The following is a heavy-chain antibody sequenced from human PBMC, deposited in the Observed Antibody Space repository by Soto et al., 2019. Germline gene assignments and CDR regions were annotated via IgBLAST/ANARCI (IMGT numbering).Heavy chain of an antibody. V-gene: IGHV3-66*01. CDR1: GITVSNNY. D-gene: IGHD6-19*01. CDR3: GTASHSAWRCDN. CDR2: MYSDGTT. Sequence: EVQLVESGGGLVQAGGSLRLSCAASGITVSNNYMTWVRQAPGKGLEWVSVMYSDGTTYYADSVKGRFTISRDNSKNTLYLQMYSLRAEDTAVYYCGTASHSAWRCDNWGQGTLVTVSS. J-gene: IGHJ4*02.